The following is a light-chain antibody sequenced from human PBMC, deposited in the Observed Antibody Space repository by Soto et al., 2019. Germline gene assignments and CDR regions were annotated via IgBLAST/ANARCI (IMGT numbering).Light chain of an antibody. CDR1: TSNIEDNI. J-gene: IGLJ1*01. CDR3: GTWDDSLNGQV. V-gene: IGLV1-44*01. CDR2: NDN. Sequence: QSVLTQHPSTSGTPGQRVTIACSGSTSNIEDNIVSWYQQLPGAAPKVLIYNDNQRPSGVPDRFSGSKSGTSASLAISGLQSEDEADYYCGTWDDSLNGQVFGPGTKLTVL.